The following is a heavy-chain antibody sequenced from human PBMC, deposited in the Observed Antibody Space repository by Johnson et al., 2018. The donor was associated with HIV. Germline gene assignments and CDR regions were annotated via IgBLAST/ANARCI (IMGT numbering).Heavy chain of an antibody. D-gene: IGHD3-22*01. CDR2: ITWNVCST. CDR1: GFTFDDFG. CDR3: AREGPNYYDRSAYYAFDI. Sequence: VQLVESGGGLVQPGGSLRLSCAASGFTFDDFGMSWVRQAPGKGLEWVSGITWNVCSTGYADSVKGRFTISRDNAKNSLFLQMHSLRAEDTALYYCAREGPNYYDRSAYYAFDIWGQGTTVTVSS. V-gene: IGHV3-20*04. J-gene: IGHJ3*02.